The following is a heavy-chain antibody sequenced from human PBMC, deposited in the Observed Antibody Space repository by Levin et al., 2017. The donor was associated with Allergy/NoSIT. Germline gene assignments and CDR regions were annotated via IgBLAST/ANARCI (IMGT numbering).Heavy chain of an antibody. J-gene: IGHJ6*02. CDR2: INSDGSST. D-gene: IGHD5-18*01. CDR1: GFTFSSYW. Sequence: GGSLRLSCAASGFTFSSYWMHWVRQAPGKGLVWVSRINSDGSSTSYADSVKGRFTISRDNAKNTLYLQMNSLRAEDTAVYYCARLVDTATYYYYGMDVWGQGTTVTVSS. CDR3: ARLVDTATYYYYGMDV. V-gene: IGHV3-74*01.